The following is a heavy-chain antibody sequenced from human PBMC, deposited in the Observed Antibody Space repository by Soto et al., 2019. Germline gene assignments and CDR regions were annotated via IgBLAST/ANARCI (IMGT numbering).Heavy chain of an antibody. CDR1: GFTFSSYS. D-gene: IGHD6-6*01. V-gene: IGHV3-21*01. CDR3: ARDQILAARRGNIDY. CDR2: ISSSSSYI. J-gene: IGHJ4*02. Sequence: GGSLRLSCAASGFTFSSYSMNWVRQAPGKGLEWVSSISSSSSYIYYADSVKGRFTISRDNAKNSLYLQMNSLRAEDTAVYYCARDQILAARRGNIDYWGQGTLVTVSS.